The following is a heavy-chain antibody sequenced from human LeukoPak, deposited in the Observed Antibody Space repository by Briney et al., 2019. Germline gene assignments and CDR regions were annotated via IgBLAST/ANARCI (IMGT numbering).Heavy chain of an antibody. CDR2: ISGSGGST. CDR3: AKHLWRDLLWFGEGYYFGY. V-gene: IGHV3-23*01. CDR1: GFTFSSYA. Sequence: GGSLRLFCAASGFTFSSYAMSWVRQAPGKGLEWVSAISGSGGSTYYADSVKGRFTISRDNSKNTLYLQMNSLRAEDTAVYYCAKHLWRDLLWFGEGYYFGYWGQGTLVTVSS. D-gene: IGHD3-10*01. J-gene: IGHJ4*02.